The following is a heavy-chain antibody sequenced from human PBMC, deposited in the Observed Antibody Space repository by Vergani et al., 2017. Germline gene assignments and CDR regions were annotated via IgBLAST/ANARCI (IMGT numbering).Heavy chain of an antibody. V-gene: IGHV3-21*01. CDR3: ARDRPEHIVVVTAMVFDP. CDR1: GFTFSSYS. CDR2: ISSSSSYI. J-gene: IGHJ5*02. D-gene: IGHD2-21*02. Sequence: EVQLVESGGGLVKPGGSLRLSCAASGFTFSSYSMNWVRQDPGKGLEWVSSISSSSSYIYYADSVKGRFTISRDNAKNSLYLQMNSLRAEDTAVYYCARDRPEHIVVVTAMVFDPWGQGTLVTVSS.